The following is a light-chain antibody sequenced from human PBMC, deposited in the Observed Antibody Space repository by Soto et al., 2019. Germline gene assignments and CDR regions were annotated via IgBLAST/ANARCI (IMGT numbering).Light chain of an antibody. CDR2: GDN. V-gene: IGLV1-40*01. J-gene: IGLJ3*02. CDR3: QSYDTSRFGLM. CDR1: NPNIGTGYG. Sequence: QSVLTQPPSVTGAPGQRVTISCTWNNPNIGTGYGVHWYQQFPGTAPRLLTYGDNNRPSGVPDRFSGSKSGTSASLAITGLQAEDEAEYYCQSYDTSRFGLMFGGGTKLTVL.